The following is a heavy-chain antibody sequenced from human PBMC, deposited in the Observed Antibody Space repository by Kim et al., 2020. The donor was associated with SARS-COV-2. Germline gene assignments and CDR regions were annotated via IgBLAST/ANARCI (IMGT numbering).Heavy chain of an antibody. CDR1: GGSFSGYY. V-gene: IGHV4-34*01. CDR3: ASSYCSSTSCYGLWAGIFDL. D-gene: IGHD2-2*01. Sequence: SETLSLTCAVYGGSFSGYYWSWIRQPPGKGLEWIGEINHSGSTNYNPSLKSRVTISVDTSKNQFSLKLSSVTAADTAVYYCASSYCSSTSCYGLWAGIFDLWGRGTLVTVSS. CDR2: INHSGST. J-gene: IGHJ2*01.